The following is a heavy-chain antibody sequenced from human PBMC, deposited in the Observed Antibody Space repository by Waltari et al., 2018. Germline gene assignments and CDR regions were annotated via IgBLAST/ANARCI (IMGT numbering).Heavy chain of an antibody. CDR2: VDYMGST. CDR3: ARRMGYRSSWYGWTFDS. J-gene: IGHJ5*01. CDR1: GGPLSSYS. V-gene: IGHV4-59*01. D-gene: IGHD6-13*01. Sequence: QVQLQESGPGLVKPSETLSLTCTVSGGPLSSYSWSWIRESPGKGLEWIGYVDYMGSTNYNPYLKSRVTISVNTSKNQFSLMVNSVTAADTAIYYCARRMGYRSSWYGWTFDSWGQGTLVTVSS.